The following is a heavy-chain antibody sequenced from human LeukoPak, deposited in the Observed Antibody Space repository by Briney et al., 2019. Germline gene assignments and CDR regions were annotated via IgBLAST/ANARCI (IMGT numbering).Heavy chain of an antibody. CDR3: ARDRMGYDSSGYYRYFDY. D-gene: IGHD3-22*01. J-gene: IGHJ4*02. Sequence: PGGSPRLSCAASGFTFSDYYMSWIRQAPGKGLEWVSYISSSGSTIYYADSVKGRFTISRDNAKNSLYLQMNSLRAEDTAVYYCARDRMGYDSSGYYRYFDYWGQGTLVTVSS. V-gene: IGHV3-11*04. CDR1: GFTFSDYY. CDR2: ISSSGSTI.